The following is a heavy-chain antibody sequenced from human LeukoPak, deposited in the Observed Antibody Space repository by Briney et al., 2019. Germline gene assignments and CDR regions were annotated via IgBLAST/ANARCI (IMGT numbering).Heavy chain of an antibody. Sequence: GGSLRLSCAASGFTFSNAWMSWVRQAPGKGLEWAGRIKSKTDGGTTDYTAPVKGRFTISRDDSKNTLYLQMNSLKTEDTGVYYCTTGALYWGQGTLVTVSS. CDR3: TTGALY. CDR2: IKSKTDGGTT. J-gene: IGHJ4*02. V-gene: IGHV3-15*01. CDR1: GFTFSNAW.